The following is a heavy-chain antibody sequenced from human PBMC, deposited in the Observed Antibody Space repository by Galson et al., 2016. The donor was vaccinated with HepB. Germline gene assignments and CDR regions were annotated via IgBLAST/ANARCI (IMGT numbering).Heavy chain of an antibody. CDR2: IYYSGST. J-gene: IGHJ4*02. Sequence: ETLSLTCTVSGGSISSSTYYWGWIRQPPGKGLEWIGSIYYSGSTYHNPSLKSRVTISVDTSKNQFSLKLSSVTAADTAVYYCARQGRDNWNYVPYWGQGTLVTVSS. V-gene: IGHV4-39*01. D-gene: IGHD1-7*01. CDR1: GGSISSSTYY. CDR3: ARQGRDNWNYVPY.